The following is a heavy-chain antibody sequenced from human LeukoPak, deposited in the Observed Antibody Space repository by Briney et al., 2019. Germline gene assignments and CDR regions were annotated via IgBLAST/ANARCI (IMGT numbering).Heavy chain of an antibody. CDR2: IKQDGSEK. D-gene: IGHD5-18*01. J-gene: IGHJ4*02. V-gene: IGHV3-7*01. CDR3: AGGDTAMVDY. CDR1: GFTFSSYW. Sequence: GGSLRLSCAASGFTFSSYWMSWVRQAPGKGLEWVANIKQDGSEKYYVDSVKGRFTISRDNAKNSLFLQMNSLRVEDTAVYYCAGGDTAMVDYWGQGTLVTVSS.